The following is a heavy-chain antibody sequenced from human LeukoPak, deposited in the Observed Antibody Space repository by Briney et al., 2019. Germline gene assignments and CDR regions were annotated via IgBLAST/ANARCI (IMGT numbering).Heavy chain of an antibody. CDR2: IYTSGST. CDR3: VRARRIGQSDAFDI. CDR1: GGSISYY. D-gene: IGHD3-10*01. Sequence: PSETLSLTCTVSGGSISYYWSWIRQPAGKGLEWIGRIYTSGSTNYNPSLKSRVTISVDQSKNQFSLNLSSVTAADTAVYYCVRARRIGQSDAFDIWGQGTMVTVSS. J-gene: IGHJ3*02. V-gene: IGHV4-4*07.